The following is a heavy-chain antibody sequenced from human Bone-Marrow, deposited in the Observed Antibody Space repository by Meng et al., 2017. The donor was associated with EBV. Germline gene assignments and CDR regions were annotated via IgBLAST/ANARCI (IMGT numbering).Heavy chain of an antibody. CDR1: GGAFSNSA. CDR2: FIPILGTP. J-gene: IGHJ4*02. Sequence: QVWVVQSGGGVKRPGSSVKVSCKASGGAFSNSAISWVRQAPGQGLEWMGGFIPILGTPNYAQKYQDRVTITADESTSTAYMELSGLRSEDTAVYYCARESGRGYTPDFWGQGTLVTVSS. D-gene: IGHD3-10*01. V-gene: IGHV1-69*01. CDR3: ARESGRGYTPDF.